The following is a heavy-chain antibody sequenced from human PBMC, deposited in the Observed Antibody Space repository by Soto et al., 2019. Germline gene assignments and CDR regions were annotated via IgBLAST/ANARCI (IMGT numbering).Heavy chain of an antibody. V-gene: IGHV4-59*08. CDR1: GGSISSYY. CDR2: IYYSGST. Sequence: SETLSLTCTVSGGSISSYYWIWIRQPPGKGLEWIGYIYYSGSTNYNPSLKSRVTISVDTSKNQFSLKLSSVTAADTAVYYCARHLPVATMVYSAFDIWGQGTMVTVSS. D-gene: IGHD5-12*01. J-gene: IGHJ3*02. CDR3: ARHLPVATMVYSAFDI.